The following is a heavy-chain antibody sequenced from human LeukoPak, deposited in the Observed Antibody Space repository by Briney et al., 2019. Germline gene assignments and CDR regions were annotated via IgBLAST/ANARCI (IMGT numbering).Heavy chain of an antibody. V-gene: IGHV3-20*01. CDR1: GFTFDDYG. J-gene: IGHJ4*02. D-gene: IGHD2-21*01. CDR2: INWNGGST. Sequence: GGSLRLSCAASGFTFDDYGMSWVRQAPGKGLEWVSGINWNGGSTGYADSVKGRFTISRDNAKNSLYLQMNSLRAEDTALYHCARASSLCGGDCYLGDFDYWGQGTLVTVSS. CDR3: ARASSLCGGDCYLGDFDY.